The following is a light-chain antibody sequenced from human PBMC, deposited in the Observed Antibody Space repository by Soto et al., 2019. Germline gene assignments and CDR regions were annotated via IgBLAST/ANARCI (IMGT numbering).Light chain of an antibody. Sequence: DIQMTQSPSSLSASVGYRVTITCRASQTISSWLAWYQQKPGKAPKLLIYAASTLQSEVPSRFSGSGSGTDFTLTITSLQPEDFATYYCQQSYGTPITFGQGTRLEIK. J-gene: IGKJ5*01. CDR1: QTISSW. V-gene: IGKV1-39*01. CDR2: AAS. CDR3: QQSYGTPIT.